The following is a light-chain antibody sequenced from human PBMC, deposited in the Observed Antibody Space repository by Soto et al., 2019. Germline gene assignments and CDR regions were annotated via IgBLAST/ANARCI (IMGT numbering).Light chain of an antibody. V-gene: IGKV3-15*01. CDR1: QSVSSN. J-gene: IGKJ2*01. CDR2: GAS. CDR3: QQYNNWPPYT. Sequence: EIVMTQSPATLSVSPGERATLSCRASQSVSSNLAWYQQKPGQAPRLLIYGASTRATGIPSRFSGSGSVTEFTLTISSLQSEYFAVYYCQQYNNWPPYTFGKGTKLEIK.